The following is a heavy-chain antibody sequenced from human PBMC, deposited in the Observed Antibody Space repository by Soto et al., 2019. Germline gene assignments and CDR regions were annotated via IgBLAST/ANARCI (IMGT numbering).Heavy chain of an antibody. Sequence: EVQLVESGGGLVQPWGSLRLSCAASGFTVSSNYMSWVRQAPGKGLEWVSVIYSGGSTYYADSVKGRFTISRDNSKNTLYLQMNSLRAEDTAVYYCATAQNGVYYFDYWGQGTLVTVSS. D-gene: IGHD4-17*01. J-gene: IGHJ4*02. CDR3: ATAQNGVYYFDY. CDR2: IYSGGST. V-gene: IGHV3-66*01. CDR1: GFTVSSNY.